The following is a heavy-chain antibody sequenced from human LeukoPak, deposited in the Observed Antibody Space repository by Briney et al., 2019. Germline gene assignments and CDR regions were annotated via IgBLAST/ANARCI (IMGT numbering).Heavy chain of an antibody. CDR3: ATDQRIAVAGTELRY. CDR1: GYTLTELS. V-gene: IGHV1-24*01. D-gene: IGHD6-19*01. J-gene: IGHJ4*02. CDR2: FDPEDGET. Sequence: ASVKVSCKVSGYTLTELSMHWVRQAPGKGLEWMGGFDPEDGETIYAQKFQGRVTMTEDTSTDTAYMELSSLRSEDTGVYYCATDQRIAVAGTELRYWGQGTLVTVSS.